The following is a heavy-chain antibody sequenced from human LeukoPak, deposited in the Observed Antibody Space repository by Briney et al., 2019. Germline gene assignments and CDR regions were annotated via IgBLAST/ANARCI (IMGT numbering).Heavy chain of an antibody. V-gene: IGHV3-23*01. CDR3: ARDFGELDY. CDR2: ISGSDYST. J-gene: IGHJ4*02. Sequence: GGSLRLSCAASGFTFSVYAMSWVRQAPGKGLEWVSAISGSDYSTYYADSVKGRSTISRDNSENTLYLQMNSLRAEDTAVYYCARDFGELDYWGQGTLVTVSS. D-gene: IGHD3-3*01. CDR1: GFTFSVYA.